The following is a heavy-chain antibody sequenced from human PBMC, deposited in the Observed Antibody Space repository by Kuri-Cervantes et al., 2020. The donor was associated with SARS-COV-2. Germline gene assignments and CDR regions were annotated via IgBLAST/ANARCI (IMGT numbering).Heavy chain of an antibody. J-gene: IGHJ4*02. CDR2: ISSSSSYI. CDR1: GFPFSSYS. Sequence: ETLSLTCAASGFPFSSYSMNWVRQAPGKGLEWVSSISSSSSYIYYADSVKGRFTISRGNAKNSPYLQMNSLRAEDTAVYYCAGLSNWGFLLDYWGQGTLVTVSS. D-gene: IGHD7-27*01. CDR3: AGLSNWGFLLDY. V-gene: IGHV3-21*01.